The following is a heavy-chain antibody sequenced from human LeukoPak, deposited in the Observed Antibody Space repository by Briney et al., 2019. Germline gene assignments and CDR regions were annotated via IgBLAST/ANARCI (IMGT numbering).Heavy chain of an antibody. CDR2: INGDGSRI. CDR1: GFTFSSHW. D-gene: IGHD2-2*01. J-gene: IGHJ4*02. Sequence: GGSLRLSCVASGFTFSSHWMHWVRQVPGKGLMWVSRINGDGSRIHYGDSVKGRFTISRDNSKNTLYLQMNSLRAEDTAVYYCAKDRFGIVVVPAVSYYFDYWGQGTLVTVSS. V-gene: IGHV3-74*01. CDR3: AKDRFGIVVVPAVSYYFDY.